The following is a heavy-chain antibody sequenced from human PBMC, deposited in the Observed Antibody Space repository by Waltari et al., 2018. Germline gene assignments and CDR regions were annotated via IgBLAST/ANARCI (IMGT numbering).Heavy chain of an antibody. D-gene: IGHD3-10*01. J-gene: IGHJ4*02. CDR2: INHSGST. V-gene: IGHV4-34*01. CDR1: GGSFRGYY. Sequence: QVQLQQWGAGLLKPSETLSLTCAVYGGSFRGYYWSWIRQPPGKGLEWIGEINHSGSTNYNPALKSRVTISGDTSKNQFSLKLSSVTAADTAVYYCARANGSGRRIDYWGQGTLVTVSS. CDR3: ARANGSGRRIDY.